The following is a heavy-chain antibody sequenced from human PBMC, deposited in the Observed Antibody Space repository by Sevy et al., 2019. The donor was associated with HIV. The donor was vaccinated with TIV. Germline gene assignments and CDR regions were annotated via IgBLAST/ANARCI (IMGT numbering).Heavy chain of an antibody. CDR3: AKFGDYYDSGGYYWYFDF. Sequence: GGSLRLSCAVSGFSFDSYGMTWVRQAPGKGLEWVSGISGSGTRTYYADSVKGRFIISRDNSKNTLYLQMNTLRAEDTALYYCAKFGDYYDSGGYYWYFDFWGRGTLVTVSS. D-gene: IGHD3-22*01. CDR1: GFSFDSYG. CDR2: ISGSGTRT. J-gene: IGHJ2*01. V-gene: IGHV3-23*01.